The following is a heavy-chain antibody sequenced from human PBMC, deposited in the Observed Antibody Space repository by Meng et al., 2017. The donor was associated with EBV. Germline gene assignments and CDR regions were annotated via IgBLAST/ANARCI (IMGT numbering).Heavy chain of an antibody. V-gene: IGHV1-69*01. CDR2: LIPMSGAP. CDR1: GGTFRSDA. J-gene: IGHJ4*02. CDR3: ASESGRGFTPDY. D-gene: IGHD3-10*01. Sequence: HVQLQQVVDVLKKAVSSVKVFCRTSGGTFRSDAVSWVRQAPGQGLEWMGGLIPMSGAPHYAQKFQDRVTIIADESTSTHSMELNNLRFEDTAMYYCASESGRGFTPDYWGQGTLVTVSS.